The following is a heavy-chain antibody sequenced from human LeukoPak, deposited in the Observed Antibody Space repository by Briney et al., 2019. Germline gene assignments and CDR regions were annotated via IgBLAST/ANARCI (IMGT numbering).Heavy chain of an antibody. V-gene: IGHV1-69*06. CDR2: IIPIFGTA. D-gene: IGHD2-15*01. CDR3: ASLGYCSGGSCYAEDPYYYYYYMDV. J-gene: IGHJ6*03. CDR1: GYTFASYG. Sequence: ASVKVSCKTSGYTFASYGISWVRQAPGQGLEWMGGIIPIFGTANYAQRFQGRVTITADKSTSTAYMELSSLRSEDTAVYYCASLGYCSGGSCYAEDPYYYYYYMDVWGKGTTVTVSS.